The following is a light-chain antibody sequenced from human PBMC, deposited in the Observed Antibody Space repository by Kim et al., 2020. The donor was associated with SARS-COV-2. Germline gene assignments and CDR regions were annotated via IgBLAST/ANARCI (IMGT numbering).Light chain of an antibody. CDR2: GAS. CDR1: QSISSY. Sequence: DIQMTQSPSSLSASVGDRVTITCRASQSISSYLNWYQQKPGKAPKLLIYGASNLQSGVPSRFSGSGSGTDFTLTISSLQPEDFATYFCQQSYSTPYTFGQGTKLEI. CDR3: QQSYSTPYT. J-gene: IGKJ2*01. V-gene: IGKV1-39*01.